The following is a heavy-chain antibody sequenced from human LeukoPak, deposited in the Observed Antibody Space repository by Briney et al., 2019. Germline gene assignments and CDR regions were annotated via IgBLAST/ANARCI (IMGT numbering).Heavy chain of an antibody. CDR2: IYYSGST. V-gene: IGHV4-59*01. J-gene: IGHJ6*02. CDR1: GGSISSYY. D-gene: IGHD6-13*01. Sequence: SETLSLTCTVSGGSISSYYWSWIRQPPGKGLEWIGYIYYSGSTNYNPSLKSRVTISVDTSKNQFSLKLSSVTAADTAVYYCARDVSEDMQQLVGDYYGMDVWGQGTTVTVSS. CDR3: ARDVSEDMQQLVGDYYGMDV.